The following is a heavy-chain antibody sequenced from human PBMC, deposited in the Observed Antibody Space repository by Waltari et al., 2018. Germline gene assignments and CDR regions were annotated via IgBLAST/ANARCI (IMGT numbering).Heavy chain of an antibody. D-gene: IGHD2-21*01. CDR2: IYTSGGT. CDR1: GGSISSGSYY. J-gene: IGHJ3*02. V-gene: IGHV4-61*09. CDR3: ARGKVGIGYGAFDI. Sequence: QVQLQESGPGLVKPSQTLSLTCTVSGGSISSGSYYWSWIRQPAGKGLEWIGYIYTSGGTNYNPSLKSRVTISVDTSKNQFSLKLSSVTAADTAVYYCARGKVGIGYGAFDIWGQGTMVTVSS.